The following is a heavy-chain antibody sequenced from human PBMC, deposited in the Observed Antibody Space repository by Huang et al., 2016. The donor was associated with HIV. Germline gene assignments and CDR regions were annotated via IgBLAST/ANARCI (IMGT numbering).Heavy chain of an antibody. CDR3: ASGEYGKNAYDI. Sequence: QLHLQQSGPGLVRPSETLSLICTVSCGSITSSNHYWGWIRQTPGKGLEWIGNFYYSGDAYYTPSLKNRVSISIDTSKSQFSLRLSSVIATDTAVYYCASGEYGKNAYDIWGQGTVVTVSA. CDR2: FYYSGDA. CDR1: CGSITSSNHY. J-gene: IGHJ3*02. V-gene: IGHV4-39*01. D-gene: IGHD2-2*01.